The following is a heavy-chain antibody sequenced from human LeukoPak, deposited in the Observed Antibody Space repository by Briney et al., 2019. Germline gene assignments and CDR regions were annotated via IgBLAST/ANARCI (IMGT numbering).Heavy chain of an antibody. J-gene: IGHJ6*02. Sequence: ASVKVSCKVSGYTFTSYDINWVRQATGQGLEWMGWMNPNSGNTGYAQKFQGRVTMTRNTSISTAYMELSSLRSGDTAVYYCALGSGEYYYYGMDVWGQGTTVTVSS. D-gene: IGHD3-10*01. CDR1: GYTFTSYD. CDR2: MNPNSGNT. CDR3: ALGSGEYYYYGMDV. V-gene: IGHV1-8*01.